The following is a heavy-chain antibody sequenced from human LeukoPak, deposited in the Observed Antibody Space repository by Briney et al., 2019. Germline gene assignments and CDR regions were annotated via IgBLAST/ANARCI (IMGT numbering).Heavy chain of an antibody. CDR3: ASTYRSSSWYFFDY. J-gene: IGHJ4*02. CDR2: ISYDGSNK. Sequence: GGSLRLSCAASGFTFSSYAMHWVRQAPGKGLEWVAVISYDGSNKYYADSVKGRFTISRDNSKNTLYLQMNSLRAEDTAVYYCASTYRSSSWYFFDYWGQGTLVTVSS. CDR1: GFTFSSYA. D-gene: IGHD6-13*01. V-gene: IGHV3-30-3*01.